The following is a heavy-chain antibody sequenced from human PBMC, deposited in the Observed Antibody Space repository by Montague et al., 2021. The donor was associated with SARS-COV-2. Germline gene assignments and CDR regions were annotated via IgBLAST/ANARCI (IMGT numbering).Heavy chain of an antibody. CDR1: GGSISSYY. Sequence: SETRSLTCTVSGGSISSYYWSWIRQPPGKGLEWIGYIYYSGSTNYNPSLKSRVTISVDTSKNQFSLKLSPVTAADTAVYYCARVGAYGDYPTPPTFDYWGQGTLVTVSS. CDR2: IYYSGST. CDR3: ARVGAYGDYPTPPTFDY. V-gene: IGHV4-59*01. J-gene: IGHJ4*02. D-gene: IGHD4-17*01.